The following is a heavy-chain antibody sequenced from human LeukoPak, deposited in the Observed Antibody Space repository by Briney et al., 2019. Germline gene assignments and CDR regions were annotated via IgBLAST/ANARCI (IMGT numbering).Heavy chain of an antibody. CDR3: ARVVLWSGYQPLYYFDY. Sequence: SETLSLTCTVSGGSISSSSYYWGWIRQPPGKGLEWIGSIYYSGSTYYNPSLKSRVTISVDTSKNQFSLKLSSVTAADTAVYYCARVVLWSGYQPLYYFDYWGQGTLVTVSS. CDR2: IYYSGST. CDR1: GGSISSSSYY. V-gene: IGHV4-39*07. D-gene: IGHD3-3*01. J-gene: IGHJ4*02.